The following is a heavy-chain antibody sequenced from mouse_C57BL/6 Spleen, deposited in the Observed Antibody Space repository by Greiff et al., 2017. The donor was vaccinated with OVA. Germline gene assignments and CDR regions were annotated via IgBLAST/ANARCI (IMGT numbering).Heavy chain of an antibody. CDR2: ISYDGSN. Sequence: EVQLQQSGPGLVKPSQSLSLTCSVTGYSITSGYYWNWIRQFPGNKLEWMGYISYDGSNNYNPSLKNRISITRDTSKNQFFLKLNSVTTEDTATYYCARFHYGYDGYFDYWGQGTTLTVSS. CDR1: GYSITSGYY. D-gene: IGHD2-2*01. V-gene: IGHV3-6*01. CDR3: ARFHYGYDGYFDY. J-gene: IGHJ2*01.